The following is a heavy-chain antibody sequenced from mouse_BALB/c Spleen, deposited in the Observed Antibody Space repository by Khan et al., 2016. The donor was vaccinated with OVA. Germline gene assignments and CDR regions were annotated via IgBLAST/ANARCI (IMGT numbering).Heavy chain of an antibody. CDR3: ARQPYHHYNIMDY. Sequence: QVQLKESGPGLAAPSQSLSITCTISGFSLTNYGVHWVRQPPGKGLEWLVVIWSDGTTNYNSALNSRLTITKDNSQSQVFLKMNSLQTDDTAIYFCARQPYHHYNIMDYWGQGTSVTVSS. V-gene: IGHV2-6-1*01. CDR2: IWSDGTT. CDR1: GFSLTNYG. J-gene: IGHJ4*01. D-gene: IGHD2-10*01.